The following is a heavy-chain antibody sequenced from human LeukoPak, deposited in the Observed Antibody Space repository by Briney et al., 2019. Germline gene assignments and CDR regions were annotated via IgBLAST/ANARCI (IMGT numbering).Heavy chain of an antibody. CDR1: GFTFSDHY. J-gene: IGHJ4*02. CDR3: AREGPVTTIDY. V-gene: IGHV3-72*01. CDR2: TRNKANSYTT. D-gene: IGHD4-11*01. Sequence: GGSLRLSCAASGFTFSDHYMDWVRQAPGKGLEWVGRTRNKANSYTTEYAASVKGRFTISRDDSKNSLYLQMNSLKTEDTAVYYCAREGPVTTIDYWGQGTLVTVSS.